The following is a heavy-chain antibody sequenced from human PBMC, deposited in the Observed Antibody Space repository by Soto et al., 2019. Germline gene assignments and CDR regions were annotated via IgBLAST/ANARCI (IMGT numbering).Heavy chain of an antibody. CDR3: AEERGAHDILTGYWFDP. CDR2: ISGSGGST. CDR1: GFTFSSYA. V-gene: IGHV3-23*01. D-gene: IGHD3-9*01. Sequence: GGSLRLSCAASGFTFSSYAMSWVRQAPGKGLEWVSAISGSGGSTYYADSVKGRFTISRDNSKNTLYLQMNSLRAEDTAVYYCAEERGAHDILTGYWFDPWGQGTLVTVSS. J-gene: IGHJ5*02.